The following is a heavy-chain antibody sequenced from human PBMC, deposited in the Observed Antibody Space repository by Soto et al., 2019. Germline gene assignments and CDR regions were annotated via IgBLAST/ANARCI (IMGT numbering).Heavy chain of an antibody. J-gene: IGHJ5*02. V-gene: IGHV3-30-3*01. CDR1: GFTFSSYA. CDR2: ISYDGSNR. CDR3: AREGYDSSGYYFAAEYWFDP. D-gene: IGHD3-22*01. Sequence: GGSLRLSCAASGFTFSSYAMHWVRQAPGKGLEWVAVISYDGSNRYYADSVKGRFTISRDNSKNTLYLQMNSLRAEDTAVYYCAREGYDSSGYYFAAEYWFDPWGQGTLVTVSS.